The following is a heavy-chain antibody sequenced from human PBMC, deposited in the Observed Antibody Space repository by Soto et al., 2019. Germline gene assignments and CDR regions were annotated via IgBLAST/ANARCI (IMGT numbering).Heavy chain of an antibody. Sequence: PSETLSLTCTVSGASISSSPYYWGWIRQPPGRGLEWIGEINHSGSTNYNPSLKSRVTISVGTSKNQFSLKLSSVTAADTAVYYCASRVLRYFDWLLYSYGMDVWGQGTTVTVSS. CDR3: ASRVLRYFDWLLYSYGMDV. CDR1: GASISSSPYY. J-gene: IGHJ6*02. CDR2: INHSGST. D-gene: IGHD3-9*01. V-gene: IGHV4-39*07.